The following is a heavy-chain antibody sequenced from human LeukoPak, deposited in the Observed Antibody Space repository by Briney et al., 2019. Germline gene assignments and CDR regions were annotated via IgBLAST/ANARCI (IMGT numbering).Heavy chain of an antibody. CDR3: ARHDGEHQLEDYYSYGMDV. J-gene: IGHJ6*04. Sequence: GESLRISCKGSGYSFTSYWIGWVRQMPGKGLEWMGIIYPGDSDTRYSPSFQGQVPISADKSISTAYLQWSSLKASDTAMYYCARHDGEHQLEDYYSYGMDVWGNGTTVTVSS. CDR1: GYSFTSYW. CDR2: IYPGDSDT. D-gene: IGHD6-13*01. V-gene: IGHV5-51*01.